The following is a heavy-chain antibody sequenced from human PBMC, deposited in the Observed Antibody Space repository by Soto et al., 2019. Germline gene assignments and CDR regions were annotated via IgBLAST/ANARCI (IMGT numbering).Heavy chain of an antibody. V-gene: IGHV4-30-4*01. J-gene: IGHJ3*02. CDR2: IYYSGST. Sequence: QVQLQESGPGLVKPSQTLSLTCTVSGGSISSGDYYWSWIRQPPGKCLEWIGYIYYSGSTYYNPSLKSRVTISVETSKNQFSLKLSSVTAADTAVYYCAGQVTVTTGWGAFDIWCQGTMVTVSS. D-gene: IGHD4-17*01. CDR1: GGSISSGDYY. CDR3: AGQVTVTTGWGAFDI.